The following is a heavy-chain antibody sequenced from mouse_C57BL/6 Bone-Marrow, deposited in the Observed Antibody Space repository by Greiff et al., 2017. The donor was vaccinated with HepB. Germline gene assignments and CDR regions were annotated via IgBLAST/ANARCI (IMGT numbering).Heavy chain of an antibody. J-gene: IGHJ2*01. CDR3: TRRDLLWDY. Sequence: VQGVESGAELVRPGASVTLSCKASGYTFTDYEMHWVKHTPVHGLEWIGAIDPETGGTAYNQKFKGKAILTADKSSSTAYMELRSLTSEDSAVYYCTRRDLLWDYWGQGTTLTVSS. CDR2: IDPETGGT. V-gene: IGHV1-15*01. CDR1: GYTFTDYE. D-gene: IGHD2-1*01.